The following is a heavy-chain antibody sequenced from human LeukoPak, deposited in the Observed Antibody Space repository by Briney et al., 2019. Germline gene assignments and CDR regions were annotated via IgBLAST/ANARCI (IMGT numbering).Heavy chain of an antibody. CDR2: INGNGGST. D-gene: IGHD3-10*01. CDR1: GFAFSSYA. V-gene: IGHV3-23*01. Sequence: GGSLRLSCAASGFAFSSYAMNWVRQAPGKGLEWVSAINGNGGSTYYADSVKGRFTISRDNAKNSLYLQMNSLRAEDTALYYCARGENYYGSGSLFDYWGQGTLVTVSS. CDR3: ARGENYYGSGSLFDY. J-gene: IGHJ4*02.